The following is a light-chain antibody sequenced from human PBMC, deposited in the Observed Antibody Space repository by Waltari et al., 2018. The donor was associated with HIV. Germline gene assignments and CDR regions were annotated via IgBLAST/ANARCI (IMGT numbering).Light chain of an antibody. CDR1: KSVSSNY. J-gene: IGKJ4*01. V-gene: IGKV3-20*01. CDR2: DAS. CDR3: QQHGNSPT. Sequence: EIVLTQSPGTLSLSPGERATLSCRASKSVSSNYLAWYQQKPGQGPMLLLYDASHRATGIPDRFSGSGSGSDFTLTIRRLEPEDFAVYYCQQHGNSPTFGGGTKVEIK.